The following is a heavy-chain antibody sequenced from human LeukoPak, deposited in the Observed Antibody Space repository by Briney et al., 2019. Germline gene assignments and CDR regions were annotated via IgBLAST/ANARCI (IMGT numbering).Heavy chain of an antibody. Sequence: SETLCLTCTASGGSISSYYWSWIRQPPGKGLEWIGYIYYSGSTNYNPSLKSRVTISVDKSTNQFSLQLSSGPAADAAVYYCAREGMAAARNAFDIWGQGTMVTVSS. CDR2: IYYSGST. CDR1: GGSISSYY. J-gene: IGHJ3*02. V-gene: IGHV4-59*01. CDR3: AREGMAAARNAFDI. D-gene: IGHD6-13*01.